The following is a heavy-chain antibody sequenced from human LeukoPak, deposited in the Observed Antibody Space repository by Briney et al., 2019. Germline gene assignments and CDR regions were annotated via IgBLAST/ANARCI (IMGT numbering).Heavy chain of an antibody. CDR2: IGTAGDT. V-gene: IGHV3-13*01. CDR1: GFSFSSYD. CDR3: ATATRGGYYDH. D-gene: IGHD3-22*01. Sequence: EGSLRLSCTASGFSFSSYDLHWVRQRTGESPEWVSAIGTAGDTYYPGSVEGRFTISIENAKTSLYLQRTRMEGGDTAVYYCATATRGGYYDHWGQGTLVTVSS. J-gene: IGHJ5*02.